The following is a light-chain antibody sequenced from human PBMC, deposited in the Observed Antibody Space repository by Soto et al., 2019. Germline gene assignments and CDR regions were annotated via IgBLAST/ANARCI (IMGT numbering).Light chain of an antibody. CDR1: QGITSW. CDR3: QQTSSFPLT. J-gene: IGKJ4*02. CDR2: AAS. V-gene: IGKV1-12*01. Sequence: DIQMTQSPSSVSASVGDSLTITCRASQGITSWLAWYQQKPGRAPKLLIYAASSLQSGVPSRFSGSGSGTDFTLTMSSLQPVDFGTYYCQQTSSFPLTLGGGTKVEIK.